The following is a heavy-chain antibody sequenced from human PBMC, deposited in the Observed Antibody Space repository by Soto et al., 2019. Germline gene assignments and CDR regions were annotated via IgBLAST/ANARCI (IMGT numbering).Heavy chain of an antibody. CDR2: ISAYNGNT. CDR3: ARDHGGVTYVYYYYGMDV. CDR1: GYTFTSYG. Sequence: ASVKVSCKASGYTFTSYGISWVRQAPGQGLEWMGWISAYNGNTNYAQKLQCRVTMTTDTSTSTAYMELRSLRSDDTAVYYCARDHGGVTYVYYYYGMDVWGQGTTVTVSS. D-gene: IGHD2-21*02. J-gene: IGHJ6*02. V-gene: IGHV1-18*04.